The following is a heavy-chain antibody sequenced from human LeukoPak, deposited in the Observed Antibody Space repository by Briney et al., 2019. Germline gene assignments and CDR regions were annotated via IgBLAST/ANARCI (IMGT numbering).Heavy chain of an antibody. Sequence: PGGSLRLTCAASGFTFSNFAMNWVRQAPGKGLEWISYISSSYSPIYYADSVKGRFTVSRDNARNSLYLQINSLRAEDTAVYYCARDNPWEMVRGVIDYWGQGTLVTVSS. V-gene: IGHV3-48*01. CDR2: ISSSYSPI. CDR3: ARDNPWEMVRGVIDY. J-gene: IGHJ4*02. D-gene: IGHD3-10*01. CDR1: GFTFSNFA.